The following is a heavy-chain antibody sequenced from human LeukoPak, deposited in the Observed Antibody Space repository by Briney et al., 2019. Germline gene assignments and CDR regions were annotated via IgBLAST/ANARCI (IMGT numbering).Heavy chain of an antibody. V-gene: IGHV1-46*01. CDR2: INPGDGIT. J-gene: IGHJ4*02. D-gene: IGHD6-25*01. CDR3: ARQGDSGDWPRRGYFDY. CDR1: GYIFTIYN. Sequence: ASVYLSCKAAGYIFTIYNIHWVRQAPGQGLEWMGIINPGDGITEYAQKFQGRGTMTRYTSTSTVYMELSSLRSEDTAVYYCARQGDSGDWPRRGYFDYWGQGSLVTVSA.